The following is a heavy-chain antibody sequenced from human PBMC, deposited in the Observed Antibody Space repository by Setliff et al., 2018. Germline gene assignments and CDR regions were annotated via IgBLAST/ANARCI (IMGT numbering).Heavy chain of an antibody. V-gene: IGHV3-23*01. CDR2: ITGSGDRT. CDR1: GFTFSSYA. J-gene: IGHJ4*02. CDR3: AKSRTLHSGGYPDIDY. D-gene: IGHD3-22*01. Sequence: GALRLSCTASGFTFSSYAMSWVRQAPGKGLEVVSVITGSGDRTYYADSVKGRFTISRDNSKNTLYLQMNSLRAEDTAVYYCAKSRTLHSGGYPDIDYWGRGTLVTVSS.